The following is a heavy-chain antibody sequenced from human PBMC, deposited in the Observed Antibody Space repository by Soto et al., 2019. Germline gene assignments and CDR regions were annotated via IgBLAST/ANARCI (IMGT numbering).Heavy chain of an antibody. CDR3: AKDRYSSSSYFDY. J-gene: IGHJ4*02. V-gene: IGHV3-9*01. CDR2: ISWTSGSI. CDR1: GFTFDDYA. Sequence: EVQLVESGGGLVQPGRSLRLSCAASGFTFDDYAMHWVRQAPGKGLEWVSGISWTSGSIGYADSVKGRFTISRDNAKNSLYLQMNSLRAEDTALYYCAKDRYSSSSYFDYWGQGTLVTVSS. D-gene: IGHD6-6*01.